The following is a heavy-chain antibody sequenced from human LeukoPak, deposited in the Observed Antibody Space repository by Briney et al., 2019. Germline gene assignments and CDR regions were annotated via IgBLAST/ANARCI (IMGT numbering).Heavy chain of an antibody. J-gene: IGHJ6*02. D-gene: IGHD3-22*01. CDR1: GGSVSTSSSY. CDR2: MYYSGSA. CDR3: ARDLTKKDSSGYYRVAYYYYYGMDV. Sequence: SETLSLTCTVSGGSVSTSSSYWGWIRQPPGKGLEWIGSMYYSGSAYYNPSLKSRVTISVDTSKNQFSLKLSSVTAADTAVYYCARDLTKKDSSGYYRVAYYYYYGMDVWGQGTTVTVSS. V-gene: IGHV4-39*07.